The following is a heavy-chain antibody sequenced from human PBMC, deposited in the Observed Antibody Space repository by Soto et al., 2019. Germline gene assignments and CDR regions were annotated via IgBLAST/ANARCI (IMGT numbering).Heavy chain of an antibody. V-gene: IGHV5-51*01. Sequence: GESLTSSCKGSVYRFTSYWIGPVRQMPGKGLEWMGIIYPGDSDTRYSPSFQGQVTISADKSISTAYLQWSSLKASDTAMYYCARQEYSSGTIDYWGQGTLVTVSS. J-gene: IGHJ4*02. CDR3: ARQEYSSGTIDY. D-gene: IGHD6-19*01. CDR2: IYPGDSDT. CDR1: VYRFTSYW.